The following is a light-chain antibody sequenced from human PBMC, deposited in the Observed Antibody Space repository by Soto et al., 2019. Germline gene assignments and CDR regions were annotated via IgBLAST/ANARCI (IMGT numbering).Light chain of an antibody. CDR2: GTS. CDR1: QSVSSSY. CDR3: QQYGSSPPRIT. V-gene: IGKV3-20*01. J-gene: IGKJ1*01. Sequence: EIVLTQSPGTLSLSPGERATLSCRASQSVSSSYLAWYHQNPGQAPRLLIYGTSSRATGIPDRFSGGGSGTDFTLTISRLEPEDFAVYYCQQYGSSPPRITFGQGTKVDI.